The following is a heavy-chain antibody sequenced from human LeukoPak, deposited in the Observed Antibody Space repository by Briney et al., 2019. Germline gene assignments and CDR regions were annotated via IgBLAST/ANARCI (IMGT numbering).Heavy chain of an antibody. D-gene: IGHD1-26*01. CDR2: INPSGGYT. V-gene: IGHV1-46*01. CDR1: GFTFTSNF. Sequence: ASVKVSCKASGFTFTSNFMHWVRQAPGQGLEWMGIINPSGGYTSNTQKFQGRVTMTRDTSTNTVYMEMSSLRSDDTAVYYCARSMRGYSGSSGAFDYWGQGTLVTVSS. J-gene: IGHJ4*02. CDR3: ARSMRGYSGSSGAFDY.